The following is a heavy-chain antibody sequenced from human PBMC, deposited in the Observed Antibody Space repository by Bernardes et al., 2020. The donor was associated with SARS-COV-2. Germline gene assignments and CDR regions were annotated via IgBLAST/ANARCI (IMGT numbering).Heavy chain of an antibody. Sequence: SEPLSLTCTVSGGSINNYYWSWIRQPAGKGLEWIGRIYTSGSTNYNPSLKSRLTMSVDTSKNQFSLKLSSVTAADTAVYYCARQRAGGRYFDYWGQGARVTVSS. CDR3: ARQRAGGRYFDY. V-gene: IGHV4-4*07. CDR2: IYTSGST. CDR1: GGSINNYY. J-gene: IGHJ4*02. D-gene: IGHD6-19*01.